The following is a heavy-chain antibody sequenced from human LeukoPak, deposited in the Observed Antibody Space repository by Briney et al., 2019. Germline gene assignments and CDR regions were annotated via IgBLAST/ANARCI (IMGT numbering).Heavy chain of an antibody. V-gene: IGHV4-34*01. CDR2: INHSGST. J-gene: IGHJ4*02. D-gene: IGHD6-19*01. Sequence: SETLSLTCTVSGGSISSYYWSWIRQPPGKELEWIGEINHSGSTNYNPSLKSRVTISVDTSKNQFSLKLSSVTAADTAVYYCARQRVAGVVDYWGQGTLVTVSS. CDR3: ARQRVAGVVDY. CDR1: GGSISSYY.